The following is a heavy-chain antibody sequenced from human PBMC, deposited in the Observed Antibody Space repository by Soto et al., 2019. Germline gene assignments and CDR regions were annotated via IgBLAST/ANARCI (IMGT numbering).Heavy chain of an antibody. J-gene: IGHJ4*02. CDR1: GLTFSNYA. CDR3: VKKQERQLARLLDF. CDR2: MSGSSSTT. D-gene: IGHD1-1*01. V-gene: IGHV3-23*01. Sequence: PSWSMILSCATSGLTFSNYAMSWVRQAPGGGLEWVSSMSGSSSTTYYADSVRGRFTISRDRSKNTLYQQKSSLRAEDTAIYYCVKKQERQLARLLDFWGQGTCVTVS.